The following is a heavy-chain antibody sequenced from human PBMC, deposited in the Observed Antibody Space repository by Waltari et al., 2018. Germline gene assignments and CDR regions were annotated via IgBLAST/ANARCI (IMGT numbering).Heavy chain of an antibody. CDR1: GFTFSACC. V-gene: IGHV3-33*06. D-gene: IGHD4-17*01. CDR2: IGYDGSLK. J-gene: IGHJ4*02. Sequence: QVLLVESGGGVVQPGRSLGLSCAASGFTFSACCMHWVRQAPGKGLEWVAVIGYDGSLKYYADSVKGRFTISRDSSKNTVSLQMNSLRVEDTAVYYCAKSSTVTTGSLDYWGQGTPVSVSS. CDR3: AKSSTVTTGSLDY.